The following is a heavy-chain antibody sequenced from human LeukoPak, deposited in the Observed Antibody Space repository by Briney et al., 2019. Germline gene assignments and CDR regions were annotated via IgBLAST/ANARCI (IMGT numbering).Heavy chain of an antibody. Sequence: GGSLRLSCAASGFTFSSHWMSWVRQAPGKGLEWVANIKKDGSEKYYVDSVKGRFTISRDNAKNSLYLQMNSLRAEDTALYYCARVSDISVAAYFDYWGQGTLVTVSS. J-gene: IGHJ4*02. D-gene: IGHD6-19*01. CDR1: GFTFSSHW. V-gene: IGHV3-7*03. CDR2: IKKDGSEK. CDR3: ARVSDISVAAYFDY.